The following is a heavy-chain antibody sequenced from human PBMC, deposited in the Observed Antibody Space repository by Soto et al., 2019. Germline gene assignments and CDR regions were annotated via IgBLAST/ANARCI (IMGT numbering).Heavy chain of an antibody. Sequence: GESLKISCKGSGYSFTSYWIGWVRQMPGKGLEWMGIIYPGDSDTRYSPSFQGQVTISADKSISTAYLQWSSLKASDTAMYYCARHKAALDYYYGMDVWGQGTTVTVSS. CDR3: ARHKAALDYYYGMDV. CDR1: GYSFTSYW. J-gene: IGHJ6*02. V-gene: IGHV5-51*01. CDR2: IYPGDSDT.